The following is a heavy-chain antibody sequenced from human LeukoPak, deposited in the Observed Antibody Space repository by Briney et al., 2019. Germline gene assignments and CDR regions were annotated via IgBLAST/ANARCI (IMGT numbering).Heavy chain of an antibody. D-gene: IGHD2-2*01. V-gene: IGHV1-3*01. CDR1: GYTFTSYA. CDR3: ATAYRYCSSTSFYSFDY. Sequence: GASVKVSCKASGYTFTSYAMNWVRQAPGQRLEWMGWINASNGNTKYSQKFQGRVTITTDKSTSTAYMELSSLRSEDTAVYYCATAYRYCSSTSFYSFDYWGQGTLVTVSS. CDR2: INASNGNT. J-gene: IGHJ4*02.